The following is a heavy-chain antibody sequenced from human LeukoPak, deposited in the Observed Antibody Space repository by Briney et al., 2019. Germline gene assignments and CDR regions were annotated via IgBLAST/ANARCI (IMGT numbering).Heavy chain of an antibody. CDR3: ASTYYDFWSGYSDPYYFDY. J-gene: IGHJ4*02. Sequence: SETLSLTCAVSGYSITTAYYWSWIRQPAGRGLEWIGRIYTSGSTNYNPSLKSRVTMSVDTSKNQFSLKLSSVTAADTAVYYCASTYYDFWSGYSDPYYFDYWGQGTLVTVSS. CDR1: GYSITTAYY. CDR2: IYTSGST. V-gene: IGHV4-59*10. D-gene: IGHD3-3*01.